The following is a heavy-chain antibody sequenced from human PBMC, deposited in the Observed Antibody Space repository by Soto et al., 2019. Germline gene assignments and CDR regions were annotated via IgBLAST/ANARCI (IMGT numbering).Heavy chain of an antibody. CDR3: AKGRGFSVYDFAY. Sequence: GGSLRLSCAASGFSFSSYAMSWVRQAPGKGLEWVSGISGSGGSTYNADSVKGRFTISRDNSKNTLYLQMDCLGADDTAVYYCAKGRGFSVYDFAYWGQGTLVTVS. CDR2: ISGSGGST. J-gene: IGHJ4*02. D-gene: IGHD5-12*01. CDR1: GFSFSSYA. V-gene: IGHV3-23*01.